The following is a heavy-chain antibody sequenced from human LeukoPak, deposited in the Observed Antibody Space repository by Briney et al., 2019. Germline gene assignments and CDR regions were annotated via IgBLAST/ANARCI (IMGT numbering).Heavy chain of an antibody. J-gene: IGHJ5*02. CDR3: ARLSTSSYRDWLDP. Sequence: ASVKVSCKASGYTFADYYIHWVRQAPGQGLEWMGWIYPKSGGTNSAQKFQGRVTMTSDTSISTTYMELSRLKFDDTAVYYCARLSTSSYRDWLDPWGQGTLVTVSS. V-gene: IGHV1-2*02. CDR2: IYPKSGGT. D-gene: IGHD3-10*01. CDR1: GYTFADYY.